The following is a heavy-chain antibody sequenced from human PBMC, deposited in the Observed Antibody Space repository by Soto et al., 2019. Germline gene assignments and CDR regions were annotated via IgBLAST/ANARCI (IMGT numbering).Heavy chain of an antibody. CDR2: INAGNGNT. CDR3: ARAPYYYDSSGYGEYAFDI. D-gene: IGHD3-22*01. V-gene: IGHV1-3*01. Sequence: ASVKVSCKASGYTFTSYAMHWVRQAPGQRLEWMGWINAGNGNTKYSQKFQGRVTITRDTSASTAYMELSSLRSEDTAVYYCARAPYYYDSSGYGEYAFDIWGQGTMVTVSS. J-gene: IGHJ3*02. CDR1: GYTFTSYA.